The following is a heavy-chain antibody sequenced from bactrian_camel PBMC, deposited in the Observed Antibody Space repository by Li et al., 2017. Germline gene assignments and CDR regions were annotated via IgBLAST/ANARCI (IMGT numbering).Heavy chain of an antibody. D-gene: IGHD1*01. Sequence: QVQLVESGGGSVQAGGSLRLSCAASGYTYSSYCMGWFRQAPGKEREGVATLDSDGSTSYADSVKGRFAISRDVSKKTLYLQMNGLKPEDTAVYYCVADRGPTVGHYCRGGFWGEAHFAYWGQGTQVTVS. CDR2: LDSDGST. V-gene: IGHV3S26*01. CDR1: GYTYSSYC. CDR3: VADRGPTVGHYCRGGFWGEAHFAY. J-gene: IGHJ6*01.